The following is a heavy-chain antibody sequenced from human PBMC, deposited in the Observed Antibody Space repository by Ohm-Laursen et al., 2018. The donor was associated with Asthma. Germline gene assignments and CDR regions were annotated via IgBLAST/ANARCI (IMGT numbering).Heavy chain of an antibody. V-gene: IGHV4-31*03. D-gene: IGHD3-10*01. J-gene: IGHJ5*02. CDR3: ARSYGSGSYSPNWFDP. Sequence: TLSLTCTVSGGSISNGSYYWSWIRQHPGKGLERIGYIYYSGSTYYNPSLKSRVTISVDTSKNQFSLKLSSVTAADTAVYYCARSYGSGSYSPNWFDPWGQGTLVTVSS. CDR1: GGSISNGSYY. CDR2: IYYSGST.